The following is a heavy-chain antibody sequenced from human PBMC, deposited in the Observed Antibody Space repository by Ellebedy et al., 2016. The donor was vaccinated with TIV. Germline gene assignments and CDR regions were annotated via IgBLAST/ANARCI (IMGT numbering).Heavy chain of an antibody. V-gene: IGHV3-53*05. CDR2: MYSGGGT. D-gene: IGHD1-26*01. CDR3: PWVGSSPN. Sequence: GGSLRLXCAASGVTVSNNYMSWVRQAPGKGLEWVSVMYSGGGTFYADSVKGRFTISRDDSKNTLYLQMNSLRVEDTAIYYCPWVGSSPNWGQGTLVTVSS. J-gene: IGHJ1*01. CDR1: GVTVSNNY.